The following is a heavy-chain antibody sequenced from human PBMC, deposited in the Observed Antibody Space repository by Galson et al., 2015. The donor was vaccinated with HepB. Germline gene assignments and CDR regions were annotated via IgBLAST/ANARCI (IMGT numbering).Heavy chain of an antibody. D-gene: IGHD1-26*01. J-gene: IGHJ4*02. CDR3: TRIASSGSYWYFDY. V-gene: IGHV3-48*01. Sequence: SLRLSCAASGFTFSSYTMNWVRQAPGKGLEWISYISTTSDNKFSADSVKGRFIISRDNAKNLLYLQMNSLRAEDTAVYDCTRIASSGSYWYFDYWGQGSLVTFAS. CDR1: GFTFSSYT. CDR2: ISTTSDNK.